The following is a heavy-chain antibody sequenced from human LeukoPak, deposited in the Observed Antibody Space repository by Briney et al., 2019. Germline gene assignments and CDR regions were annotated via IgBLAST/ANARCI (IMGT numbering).Heavy chain of an antibody. V-gene: IGHV3-48*03. CDR1: AFTFNTFD. J-gene: IGHJ3*02. D-gene: IGHD3-22*01. Sequence: PGGSLRLSCSVSAFTFNTFDNFAMNWVRQAPGKGLEWVSYISSSGNTIYYADSVKCRFTISRDNAKNSLYLQMNSLRAEDTAVYYCAGLGAYYYDSSGYAFDIWGQGTMVTVSS. CDR3: AGLGAYYYDSSGYAFDI. CDR2: ISSSGNTI.